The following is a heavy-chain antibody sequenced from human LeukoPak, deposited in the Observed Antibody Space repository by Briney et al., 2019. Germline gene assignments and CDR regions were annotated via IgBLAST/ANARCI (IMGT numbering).Heavy chain of an antibody. CDR2: INPNSGGT. CDR1: GYTFTGYY. Sequence: ASVKVSCKASGYTFTGYYMHWVRQAPGQGLEWMGWINPNSGGTNYAQKFQGRVTMTRDTSISTAYMELSRLRSDDTAVYYCARGGSYYGSGSIIFFVWGQGTLVTVSS. CDR3: ARGGSYYGSGSIIFFV. J-gene: IGHJ4*02. D-gene: IGHD3-10*01. V-gene: IGHV1-2*02.